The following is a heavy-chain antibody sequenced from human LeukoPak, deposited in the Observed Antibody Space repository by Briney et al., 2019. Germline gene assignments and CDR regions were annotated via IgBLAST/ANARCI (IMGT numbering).Heavy chain of an antibody. V-gene: IGHV3-64*01. J-gene: IGHJ4*02. CDR1: GFTFSSYA. CDR2: ISSNGGST. D-gene: IGHD6-13*01. CDR3: ARDSSSWYYFDY. Sequence: GGSLRLSCAASGFTFSSYAMHLVRPAPGEGLEYVSAISSNGGSTYYANSVKGRFTISRDNSKNTLYLQMGSLRAEDMAVYYCARDSSSWYYFDYWGQGTLVTVSS.